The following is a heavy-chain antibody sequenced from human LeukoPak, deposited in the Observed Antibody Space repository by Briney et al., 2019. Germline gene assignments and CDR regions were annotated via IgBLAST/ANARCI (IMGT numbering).Heavy chain of an antibody. CDR1: GHSFTNYW. CDR3: ARSRFNFPYYYYIDV. D-gene: IGHD3-3*01. J-gene: IGHJ6*03. Sequence: GESLKISCQDSGHSFTNYWFGWVRQMPGKVLEWMGIIYPRDSDTRYSPSFLGQVTISADKSIRTAYLQWSSVTASDTAMYYCARSRFNFPYYYYIDVWGEGTMVTVSS. V-gene: IGHV5-51*01. CDR2: IYPRDSDT.